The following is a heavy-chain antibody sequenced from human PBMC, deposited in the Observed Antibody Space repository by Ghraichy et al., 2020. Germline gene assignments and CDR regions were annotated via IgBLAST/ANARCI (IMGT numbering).Heavy chain of an antibody. CDR2: IYSGGST. V-gene: IGHV3-53*01. Sequence: GGSLRLSCAASGFTVSSNYMSWVRQAPGKGLEWVSVIYSGGSTYYADSVKGRFTISRDNSKNTLYLQMNSLRAEDTAVYYCAVGWELLRIFDYWGQGTLVTVSS. J-gene: IGHJ4*02. CDR3: AVGWELLRIFDY. D-gene: IGHD1-26*01. CDR1: GFTVSSNY.